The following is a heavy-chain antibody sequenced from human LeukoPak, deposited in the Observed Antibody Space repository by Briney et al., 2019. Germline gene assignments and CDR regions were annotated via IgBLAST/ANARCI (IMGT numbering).Heavy chain of an antibody. CDR3: ARDWGNWGYGYYFDH. Sequence: GGSLRLSCAASGFTFSTYGMHWVRQAPGKGLEWVAVISYDGSNKYYADSVKGRYTISRDNSKNTLYLQMNSLRAEDTAVYYCARDWGNWGYGYYFDHWGQGTLVTVSS. CDR2: ISYDGSNK. D-gene: IGHD7-27*01. CDR1: GFTFSTYG. V-gene: IGHV3-30*03. J-gene: IGHJ4*02.